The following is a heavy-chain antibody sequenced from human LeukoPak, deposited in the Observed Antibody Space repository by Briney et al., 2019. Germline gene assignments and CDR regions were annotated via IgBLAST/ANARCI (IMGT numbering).Heavy chain of an antibody. Sequence: TSETLSLTCAVYGGSFSGYYWSWIRQPPGKGLEWIGEINHSGSTNYNPSLKSRVTISVDTSKNQFSLKLSSVTAADTAVYYCARLVSDTAMVYFDYWGQGTLVTVSS. CDR1: GGSFSGYY. D-gene: IGHD5-18*01. CDR2: INHSGST. CDR3: ARLVSDTAMVYFDY. J-gene: IGHJ4*02. V-gene: IGHV4-34*01.